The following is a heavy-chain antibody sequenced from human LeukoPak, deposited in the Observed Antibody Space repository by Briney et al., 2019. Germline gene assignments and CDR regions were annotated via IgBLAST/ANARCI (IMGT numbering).Heavy chain of an antibody. CDR1: GGSFSGYY. Sequence: SETLSLTCAVYGGSFSGYYWSWIRQPPGKGLEWIGKINHSGSTNYNPSLKSRVTISVDTSKNQFSLKLSSVTAADTAVYYCASSDGYNFYFDYWGQGTLVTVSS. J-gene: IGHJ4*02. V-gene: IGHV4-34*01. CDR2: INHSGST. D-gene: IGHD5-24*01. CDR3: ASSDGYNFYFDY.